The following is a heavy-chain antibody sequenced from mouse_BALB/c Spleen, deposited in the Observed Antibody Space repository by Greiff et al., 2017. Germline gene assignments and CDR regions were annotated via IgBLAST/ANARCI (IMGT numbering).Heavy chain of an antibody. Sequence: EVKLQESGPGLVKPSQSLSLTCSVTGYSITSGYYWNWIRQFPGNKLEWMGYISYDGSNNYKPSLKNRISITRDTSKNQFFLKLNSVTTEDTATYYCAREDPYDYYAMDYWGQGTSVTVSS. J-gene: IGHJ4*01. CDR2: ISYDGSN. CDR3: AREDPYDYYAMDY. CDR1: GYSITSGYY. V-gene: IGHV3-6*02.